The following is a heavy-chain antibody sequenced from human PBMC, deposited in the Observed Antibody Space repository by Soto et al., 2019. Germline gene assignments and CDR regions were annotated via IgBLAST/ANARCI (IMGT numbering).Heavy chain of an antibody. CDR2: IIPIFGTA. CDR1: GGTFSSYA. CDR3: ARDPGGYSYGRRYYYYYGMDV. D-gene: IGHD5-18*01. J-gene: IGHJ6*02. Sequence: SVKVSCKASGGTFSSYAINWARQAPGQGLEWMGGIIPIFGTADYAQKFQGRVTITADESTSTAYMELNSLRAEDTAVYYCARDPGGYSYGRRYYYYYGMDVWGQGTTVT. V-gene: IGHV1-69*13.